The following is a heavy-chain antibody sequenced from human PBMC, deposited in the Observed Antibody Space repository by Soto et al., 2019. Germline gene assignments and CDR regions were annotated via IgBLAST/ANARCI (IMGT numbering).Heavy chain of an antibody. CDR2: IYHSVST. Sequence: PSKTLSLTCAVSGGSISSGGYSWSWIRQPPGKGLEWIGYIYHSVSTYYNPSLKSRVTISVDRSKNQFSLKLSSVTAADTAVYYCAGHGATGYYYGMDVWGQGTTVTVSS. J-gene: IGHJ6*02. CDR1: GGSISSGGYS. D-gene: IGHD4-17*01. CDR3: AGHGATGYYYGMDV. V-gene: IGHV4-30-2*01.